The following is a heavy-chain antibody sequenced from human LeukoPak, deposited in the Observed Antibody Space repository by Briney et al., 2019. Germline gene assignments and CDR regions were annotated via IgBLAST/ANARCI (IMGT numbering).Heavy chain of an antibody. CDR1: GFTFSSYS. J-gene: IGHJ3*02. Sequence: GGSLRLSCAASGFTFSSYSMNWVRQAPGKGLEWVSSISSSNSYIYYADSVKGRFTISRDNAKNSLYLQMNSLRAEDTAVYYCASAAVGRGQLWLHAFDIWGQGTMVTVSS. CDR2: ISSSNSYI. CDR3: ASAAVGRGQLWLHAFDI. V-gene: IGHV3-21*01. D-gene: IGHD5-18*01.